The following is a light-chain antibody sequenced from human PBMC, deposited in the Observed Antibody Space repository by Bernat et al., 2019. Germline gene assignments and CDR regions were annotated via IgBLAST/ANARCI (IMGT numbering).Light chain of an antibody. V-gene: IGLV4-69*01. CDR3: QTWGGAMA. J-gene: IGLJ3*02. Sequence: QLVLTQSPSASASLGASVKLTCTLTSAHSSYAIAWHQQQPERGPRYLMRLNSDGSHTKGDGIPDRFSGSSSGPDRYLTISSLQSEDEADYYCQTWGGAMAFGGGTKLTVL. CDR1: SAHSSYA. CDR2: LNSDGSH.